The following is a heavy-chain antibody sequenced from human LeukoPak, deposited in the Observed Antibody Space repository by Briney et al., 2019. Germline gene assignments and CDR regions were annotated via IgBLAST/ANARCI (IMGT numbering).Heavy chain of an antibody. V-gene: IGHV3-48*03. CDR3: AIEDFIAAAGHDY. D-gene: IGHD6-13*01. Sequence: PGGSLRLSCAASGFTFSSYEMNWVRQAPGKGLEWVSYISSSGSTIYYADSVKGRFTISRDNAKNSLYLQMNSLRAGDTAVYYCAIEDFIAAAGHDYWGQGTLVTVSS. J-gene: IGHJ4*02. CDR1: GFTFSSYE. CDR2: ISSSGSTI.